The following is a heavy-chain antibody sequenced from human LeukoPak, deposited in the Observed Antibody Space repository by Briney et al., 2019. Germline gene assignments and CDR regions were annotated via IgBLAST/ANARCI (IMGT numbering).Heavy chain of an antibody. D-gene: IGHD6-19*01. CDR1: GGTFSSYD. Sequence: GASVKVSCKASGGTFSSYDINWVRQATGQGLEWMGWMNPNSGNTGYAQKFQGRVTMTRNTSISTAYMELSSLRSEDTAVYYCARARAVAGPDYWGQGTLVTVSS. CDR3: ARARAVAGPDY. J-gene: IGHJ4*02. CDR2: MNPNSGNT. V-gene: IGHV1-8*02.